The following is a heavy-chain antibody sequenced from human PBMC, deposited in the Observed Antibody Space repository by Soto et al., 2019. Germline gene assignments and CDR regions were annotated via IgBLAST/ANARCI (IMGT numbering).Heavy chain of an antibody. CDR1: GFTFSDHY. D-gene: IGHD2-21*02. CDR2: IRNKANSYTI. Sequence: EVPLVESGGGLVQPGGSLRLSCAASGFTFSDHYMDWVRQAPGKGLEWVARIRNKANSYTIEYAASVKSRFTVSRDDSKNSLYLQMNSLKTEDTALYYCVRAFLVTKRYYFDFWGQGTLVTVCS. CDR3: VRAFLVTKRYYFDF. V-gene: IGHV3-72*01. J-gene: IGHJ4*02.